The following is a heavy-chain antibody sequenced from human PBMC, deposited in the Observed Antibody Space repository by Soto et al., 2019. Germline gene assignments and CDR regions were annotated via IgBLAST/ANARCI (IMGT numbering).Heavy chain of an antibody. D-gene: IGHD5-18*01. CDR3: AKDMVTAMGPDAFDI. Sequence: GGSLRLSCAASGFTFSSYGMHWVRQAPGKGLEWVAVISYDGSNKYYADSVKGRFTISRDNSKNTLYLQMNSLRAEDTAVYYCAKDMVTAMGPDAFDIWGQGTMVTVSS. J-gene: IGHJ3*02. CDR2: ISYDGSNK. V-gene: IGHV3-30*18. CDR1: GFTFSSYG.